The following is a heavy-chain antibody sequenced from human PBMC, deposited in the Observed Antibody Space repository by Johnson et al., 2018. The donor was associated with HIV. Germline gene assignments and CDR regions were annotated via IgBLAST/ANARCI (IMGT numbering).Heavy chain of an antibody. V-gene: IGHV3-74*01. CDR1: GFTFSSYW. D-gene: IGHD3-9*01. CDR3: ARDDILTGYYDAFDI. Sequence: VQLVESGGGLVQPGGSLRLSCAASGFTFSSYWMHWVRQAPGKGLVWVSRINSDGSSTSYADSVKGRFTISRDNAKNTLYLQMNSLRAEDTAVYYCARDDILTGYYDAFDIWGQGTMVTVSS. CDR2: INSDGSST. J-gene: IGHJ3*02.